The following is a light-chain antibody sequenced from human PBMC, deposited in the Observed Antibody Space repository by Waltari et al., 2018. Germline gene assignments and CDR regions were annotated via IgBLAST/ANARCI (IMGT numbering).Light chain of an antibody. CDR3: CSYGGSSEL. CDR2: EGT. Sequence: QSALTQPASVSGSPGQSIPISCPGTSSDIGTYNLVPWFQQYPGKAPKLMIYEGTKRPSGVSNRFSGSKSGNTASLTISGLQAEDEADYYCCSYGGSSELFGGGTKLTVL. V-gene: IGLV2-23*01. J-gene: IGLJ2*01. CDR1: SSDIGTYNL.